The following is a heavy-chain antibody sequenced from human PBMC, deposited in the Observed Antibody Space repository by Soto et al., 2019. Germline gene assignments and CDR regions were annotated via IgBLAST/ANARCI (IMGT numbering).Heavy chain of an antibody. V-gene: IGHV3-23*01. CDR2: IGAGSGDST. Sequence: GGSLRLSCEASGFTFSSYGMRWVRQAPGKGLEWVSAIGAGSGDSTYYADSVKGRFTISRDNSKNTLYLLMNSLRAEDTAVYYCGRRPGGGSGCMDVWGKGTTVTVSS. J-gene: IGHJ6*03. D-gene: IGHD6-25*01. CDR3: GRRPGGGSGCMDV. CDR1: GFTFSSYG.